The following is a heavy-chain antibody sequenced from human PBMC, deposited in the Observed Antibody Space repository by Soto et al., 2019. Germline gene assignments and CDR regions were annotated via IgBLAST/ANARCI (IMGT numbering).Heavy chain of an antibody. CDR3: AKEDGGSSDAFDI. V-gene: IGHV3-30*18. D-gene: IGHD1-26*01. Sequence: PGGSLRLSCAASGFTFSSYGMHWVLHAPGKGLEWVAVISYDGSNKYYADSVKGRFTISRDNSKNTLYLQMNSLRAEDTAVYYCAKEDGGSSDAFDIWGQGTMVTVSS. CDR1: GFTFSSYG. J-gene: IGHJ3*02. CDR2: ISYDGSNK.